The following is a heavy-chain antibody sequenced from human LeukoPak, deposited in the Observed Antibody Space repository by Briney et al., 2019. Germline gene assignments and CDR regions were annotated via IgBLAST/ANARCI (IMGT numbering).Heavy chain of an antibody. J-gene: IGHJ6*04. Sequence: PGGSLRLSCAASGFSFSNSDMNRVRQAPGKGLEWVSYISRTRSHIYYADSVRGRFTISRDNADNSLYLQMDSLRGEDTAVYYCATDDTATARASGMDVWGKGTRVTVSS. CDR3: ATDDTATARASGMDV. CDR2: ISRTRSHI. D-gene: IGHD6-6*01. CDR1: GFSFSNSD. V-gene: IGHV3-21*01.